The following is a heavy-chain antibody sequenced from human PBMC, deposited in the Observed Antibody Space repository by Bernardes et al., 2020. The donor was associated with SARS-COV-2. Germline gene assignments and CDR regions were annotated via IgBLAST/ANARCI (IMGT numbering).Heavy chain of an antibody. CDR2: ISYEGSNI. J-gene: IGHJ4*02. CDR1: GFTFSRYA. D-gene: IGHD6-19*01. Sequence: GGSLRLSCAVSGFTFSRYAMHWVRQAPGKGLEWVAIISYEGSNIFYADSVKGRFTISRDNSKNTLYLQMNSLRAEDTAVYYCARIDEVTGRDYWGQGTLVTVSS. V-gene: IGHV3-30-3*01. CDR3: ARIDEVTGRDY.